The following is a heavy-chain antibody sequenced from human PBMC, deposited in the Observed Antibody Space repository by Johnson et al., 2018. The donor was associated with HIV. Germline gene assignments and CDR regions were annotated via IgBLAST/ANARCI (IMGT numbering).Heavy chain of an antibody. J-gene: IGHJ3*02. Sequence: QVQLVESGGGVVQPGGSLRLSCAASGFTFSSYAMHWVRQAPGKGLEWVAVISYDGSNKYYADSVKGRFTISRDNSKNTLYLQMNSLGAEDTAVYYCAKVLAGIAARPLTFDAFDNWGQGTMVTVSS. V-gene: IGHV3-30-3*01. CDR1: GFTFSSYA. D-gene: IGHD6-6*01. CDR3: AKVLAGIAARPLTFDAFDN. CDR2: ISYDGSNK.